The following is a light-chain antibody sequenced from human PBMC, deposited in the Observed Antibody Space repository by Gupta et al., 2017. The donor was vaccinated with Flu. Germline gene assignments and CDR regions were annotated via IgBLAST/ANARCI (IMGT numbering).Light chain of an antibody. CDR3: HQTYGTCPYT. Sequence: SSLSSSGGDRVTITCRGGRLISNYLKVYQQKQAKAPTLLIYAASSLRSGVLSRCSGSGAGTDVSIIISSRQPEDFATYYCHQTYGTCPYTFGQGTKVEIK. CDR1: RLISNY. CDR2: AAS. J-gene: IGKJ2*01. V-gene: IGKV1-39*01.